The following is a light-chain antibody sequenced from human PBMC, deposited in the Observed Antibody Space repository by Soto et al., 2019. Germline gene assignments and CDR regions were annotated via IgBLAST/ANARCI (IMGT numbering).Light chain of an antibody. CDR3: QQYGRSLWT. J-gene: IGKJ1*01. Sequence: EIVLTQSPGTLSLSPGEGATLSCRASQSVSSTYLAWYQQKPGQAPRLLIYEASSRATGIPDRFSGSGSGTESTLTISSLEPEDFAVYYCQQYGRSLWTFGQGTKVEIK. V-gene: IGKV3-20*01. CDR1: QSVSSTY. CDR2: EAS.